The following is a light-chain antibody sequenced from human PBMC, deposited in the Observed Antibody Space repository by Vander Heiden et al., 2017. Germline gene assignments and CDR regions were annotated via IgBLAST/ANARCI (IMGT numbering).Light chain of an antibody. CDR2: RNK. CDR1: SSNTVSNC. Sequence: QSVLTQPPSASATPRQRVTTPCSGRSSNTVSNCVYGYQQLPRTAPKHLFYRNKHRPSGGPDRVSGSTSGVSASRASSGLRSEDEADYYCAAWDDSLSGVVFGGGTKLTVL. V-gene: IGLV1-47*01. CDR3: AAWDDSLSGVV. J-gene: IGLJ2*01.